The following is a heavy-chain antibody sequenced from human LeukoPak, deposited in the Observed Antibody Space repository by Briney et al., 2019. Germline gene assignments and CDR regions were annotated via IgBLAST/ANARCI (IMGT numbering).Heavy chain of an antibody. CDR1: GGSISRYH. V-gene: IGHV4-59*01. D-gene: IGHD3-22*01. J-gene: IGHJ2*01. Sequence: YPSETLSLTCTVSGGSISRYHWSWIRQPPGKGLEWIGYIYDSGSTNYNPSLKSRVTISVDTSKKQFSLNLSSVTAADTAVYYCARGAYYYDSSGYNWYFDLWGRGTLVTVSS. CDR3: ARGAYYYDSSGYNWYFDL. CDR2: IYDSGST.